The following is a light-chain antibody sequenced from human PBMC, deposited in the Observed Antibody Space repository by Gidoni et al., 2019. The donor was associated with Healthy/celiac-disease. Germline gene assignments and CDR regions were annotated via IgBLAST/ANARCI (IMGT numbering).Light chain of an antibody. J-gene: IGKJ3*01. Sequence: DIQMTQSPSSLSASVGDRVTITCRARQSISSYLNWYQQKPGKAPKLLIYAASSLQSGVPSRVSGSGSGTDFTLTISSLQPEDFATYYCQQSYSTLFTFGPGTKVDIK. CDR1: QSISSY. V-gene: IGKV1-39*01. CDR3: QQSYSTLFT. CDR2: AAS.